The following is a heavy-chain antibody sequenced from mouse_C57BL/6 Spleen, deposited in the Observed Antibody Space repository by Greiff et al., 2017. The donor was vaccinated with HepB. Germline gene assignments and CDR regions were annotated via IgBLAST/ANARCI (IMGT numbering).Heavy chain of an antibody. D-gene: IGHD2-5*01. CDR1: GYTFTSYW. J-gene: IGHJ3*01. V-gene: IGHV1-61*01. CDR2: IYPSDSET. CDR3: ATAYYSNSFAY. Sequence: VQLQQSGAELVRPGSSVKLSCKASGYTFTSYWMDWVKQRPGQGLEWIGNIYPSDSETHYNQKFKDKATLTVDKSSSTAYMQLSSLTSEDSAVYDCATAYYSNSFAYGGQGTLVTVSA.